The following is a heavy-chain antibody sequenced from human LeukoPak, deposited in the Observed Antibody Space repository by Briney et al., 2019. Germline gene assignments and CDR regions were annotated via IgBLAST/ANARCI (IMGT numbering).Heavy chain of an antibody. J-gene: IGHJ6*04. Sequence: GGSLRLSCAASGFTFSSYAMHWVRQAPGKGLEWVAVISYNGSNKYYADSVKGRFTISRDNAKNSLYLQMNSLRAEDTAVYYCAELGITMIGGVWGKGTTVTISS. CDR3: AELGITMIGGV. CDR1: GFTFSSYA. CDR2: ISYNGSNK. D-gene: IGHD3-10*02. V-gene: IGHV3-30*04.